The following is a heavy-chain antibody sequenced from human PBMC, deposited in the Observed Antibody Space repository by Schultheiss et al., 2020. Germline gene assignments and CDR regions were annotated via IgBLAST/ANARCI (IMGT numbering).Heavy chain of an antibody. CDR3: ARRKAYYGSGRVYYYGMDV. D-gene: IGHD3-10*01. Sequence: SETLSLTCTVSGGSISSYYWSWIRQPPEKGLEWIGSIYYSGSTNYNPSLKSRVTISVDTSKNQFSLKLSSVTAADTAVYYCARRKAYYGSGRVYYYGMDVWGQGTTVTVSS. CDR2: IYYSGST. V-gene: IGHV4-59*12. J-gene: IGHJ6*02. CDR1: GGSISSYY.